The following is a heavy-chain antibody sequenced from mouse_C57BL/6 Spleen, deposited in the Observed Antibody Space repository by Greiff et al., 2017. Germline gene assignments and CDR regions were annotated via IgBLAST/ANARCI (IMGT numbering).Heavy chain of an antibody. CDR1: GFSLTSYG. CDR2: IWRGGST. CDR3: AKEVITTVVGAMDY. Sequence: QVHVKQSGPGLVQPSQSLSITCTVSGFSLTSYGVHWVRQSPGKGLELLGVIWRGGSTDYNAAFMSRLSITKDNSKSQVFFKMNSLGADDTAIYYCAKEVITTVVGAMDYWGQGTSVTVSS. J-gene: IGHJ4*01. D-gene: IGHD1-1*01. V-gene: IGHV2-5*01.